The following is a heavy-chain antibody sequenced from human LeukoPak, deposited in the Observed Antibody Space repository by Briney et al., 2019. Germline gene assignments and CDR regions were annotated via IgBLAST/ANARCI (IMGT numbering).Heavy chain of an antibody. V-gene: IGHV1-2*02. D-gene: IGHD4-17*01. Sequence: ASVKVCCKAAGYTFTGNYTHWVREAPAQGREWMGGTNPNSGGTIYAQKFQRRVTMTRDTAISTAYMELSTLRSDDTAVYYCARDPDYGDLLFSYYFDYWGQGTPVTVSS. CDR2: TNPNSGGT. CDR3: ARDPDYGDLLFSYYFDY. CDR1: GYTFTGNY. J-gene: IGHJ4*02.